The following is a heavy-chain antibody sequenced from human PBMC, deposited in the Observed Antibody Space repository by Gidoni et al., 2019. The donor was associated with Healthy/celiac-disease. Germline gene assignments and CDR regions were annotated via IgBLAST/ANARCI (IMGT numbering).Heavy chain of an antibody. CDR2: ISGRGGST. CDR1: GITFSSYA. V-gene: IGHV3-23*01. D-gene: IGHD1-1*01. Sequence: EVQLWASGGGLVQPGGSLRLSGAASGITFSSYAMSWVRQAPGKGLEWFSAISGRGGSTYYADSVKGRFTISRDNSKNTLYLQMNSLSAEDTAVYYCAKGRTYLLGYWGQGTLVTVSS. CDR3: AKGRTYLLGY. J-gene: IGHJ4*02.